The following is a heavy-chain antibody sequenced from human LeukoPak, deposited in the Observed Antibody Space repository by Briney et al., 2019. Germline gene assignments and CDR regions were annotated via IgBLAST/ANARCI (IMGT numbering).Heavy chain of an antibody. Sequence: GGSLRLSCAASGFTFSSYWMHWVRQAPGKGLVWVSRIKSDGRITNYADSVKGRFTISRDNAKNTLYVQMNSLRAEDTAVYYCARVGARLGAFDIWGQGTMVTVSS. CDR3: ARVGARLGAFDI. V-gene: IGHV3-74*01. CDR1: GFTFSSYW. D-gene: IGHD6-25*01. J-gene: IGHJ3*02. CDR2: IKSDGRIT.